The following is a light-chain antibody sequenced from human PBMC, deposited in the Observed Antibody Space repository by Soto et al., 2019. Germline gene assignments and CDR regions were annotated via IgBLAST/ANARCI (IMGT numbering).Light chain of an antibody. Sequence: MVVTQSPATLSVSQGGRATLSCRASQSVSSNLAWYQQKPGQAPRLLIYGASTTATGIPARFSGSGSGTEFTLTNSSLQSEDFAVYYCQQYNNCPPLFSFGPGTKMDI. V-gene: IGKV3-15*01. CDR2: GAS. J-gene: IGKJ3*01. CDR3: QQYNNCPPLFS. CDR1: QSVSSN.